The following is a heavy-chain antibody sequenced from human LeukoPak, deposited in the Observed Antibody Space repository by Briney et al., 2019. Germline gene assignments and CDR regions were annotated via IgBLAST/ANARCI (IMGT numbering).Heavy chain of an antibody. CDR2: INSDGSST. D-gene: IGHD3-16*01. Sequence: SGVTXSSYXXXXXRXAPGKGLGWVSRINSDGSSTSYADSVKGRFTISRDNAKNTLYLQMNSLRAEDTAVYYCARDWAVGYWGQGTLVTVSS. V-gene: IGHV3-74*01. CDR3: ARDWAVGY. J-gene: IGHJ4*02. CDR1: GVTXSSYX.